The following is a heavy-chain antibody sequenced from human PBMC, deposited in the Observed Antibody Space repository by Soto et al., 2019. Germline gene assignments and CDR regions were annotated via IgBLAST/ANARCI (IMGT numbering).Heavy chain of an antibody. CDR2: IRGSADSA. CDR3: AKHLWFGESVFDP. V-gene: IGHV3-23*01. D-gene: IGHD3-10*01. CDR1: GFTFSSYG. Sequence: GGSLRLSCAASGFTFSSYGMSWVRQAPRKGLEWVSTIRGSADSANYAGSVKGRFTISRDNSKNMLYLQMNSLRADDTAVYYCAKHLWFGESVFDPWGQGTLVTVSS. J-gene: IGHJ5*02.